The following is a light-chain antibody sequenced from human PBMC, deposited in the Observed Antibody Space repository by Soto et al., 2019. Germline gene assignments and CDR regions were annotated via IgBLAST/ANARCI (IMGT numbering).Light chain of an antibody. CDR2: EDN. J-gene: IGLJ3*02. CDR1: SGSIASNY. CDR3: QSYDSSNQV. Sequence: NFMLTQPHSVSESXXKTVTXXCTRSSGSIASNYVQWYQQRPGSAPTTVIYEDNQRPSGVPDRFSGSIDSSSNSASLTISGLKTEDEADYYCQSYDSSNQVFGGGTKLTVL. V-gene: IGLV6-57*03.